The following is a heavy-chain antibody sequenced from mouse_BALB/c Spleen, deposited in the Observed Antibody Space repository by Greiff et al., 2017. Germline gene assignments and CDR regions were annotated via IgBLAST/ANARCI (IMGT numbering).Heavy chain of an antibody. D-gene: IGHD4-1*01. Sequence: VKLQESGAELARPGASVKMSCKASGYTFTSYTMHWVKQRPGQGLEWIGYINPSSGYTNYNQKFKDKATLTADKSSSTAYIQLSSLTSEDSAFYYCARSAGIYFDYWGQGTTLTVSS. CDR3: ARSAGIYFDY. V-gene: IGHV1-4*01. CDR2: INPSSGYT. J-gene: IGHJ2*01. CDR1: GYTFTSYT.